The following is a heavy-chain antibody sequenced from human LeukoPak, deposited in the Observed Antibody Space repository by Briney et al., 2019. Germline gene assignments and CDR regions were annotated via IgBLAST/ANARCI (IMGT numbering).Heavy chain of an antibody. J-gene: IGHJ4*02. D-gene: IGHD3/OR15-3a*01. CDR1: GFSFNNYW. CDR2: IKQDGGEK. CDR3: ARAFGLTDY. Sequence: PGGSLRLSCAVSGFSFNNYWMSWVRQAPGKGLEWVANIKQDGGEKYYVDSVKGRFSVSRDNAKNSLYLQMNSLRAEDTAVYYCARAFGLTDYWGQGTLVTVSS. V-gene: IGHV3-7*05.